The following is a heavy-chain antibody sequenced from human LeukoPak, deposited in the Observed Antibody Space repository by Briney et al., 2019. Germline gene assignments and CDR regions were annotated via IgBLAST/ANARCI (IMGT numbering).Heavy chain of an antibody. CDR1: GDSISSGSYY. CDR2: IYTSGST. D-gene: IGHD6-13*01. J-gene: IGHJ5*02. V-gene: IGHV4-61*02. CDR3: ARGGGSSWYANWFDP. Sequence: PSQTLSLTCTVSGDSISSGSYYWSWIRQPAGTGLEWIGRIYTSGSTNYNPSLKSRVTISVDTSKNQFSLKLSSVTAADTAVYYCARGGGSSWYANWFDPWGQGTLVTVSS.